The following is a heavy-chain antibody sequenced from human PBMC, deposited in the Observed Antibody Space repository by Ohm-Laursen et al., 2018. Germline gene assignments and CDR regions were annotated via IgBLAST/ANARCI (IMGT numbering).Heavy chain of an antibody. CDR1: GFTFSGNS. CDR3: ARGVDSDAFDI. CDR2: ISGRGGTI. Sequence: SLRLSCSASGFTFSGNSMNWVRQAPGKGLEWISSISGRGGTIYYADSVKGRFTISRDNAKNSLYLQMNSLRAEDTAVYYCARGVDSDAFDIWGQGTMVTVSS. V-gene: IGHV3-48*04. J-gene: IGHJ3*02.